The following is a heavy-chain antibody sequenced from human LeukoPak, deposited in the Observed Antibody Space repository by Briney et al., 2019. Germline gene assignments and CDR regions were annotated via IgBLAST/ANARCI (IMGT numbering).Heavy chain of an antibody. CDR1: GGSISSYT. CDR3: ARQGVSSYQYYFDY. D-gene: IGHD2-15*01. CDR2: IHYSGST. V-gene: IGHV4-59*08. Sequence: SETLSLTCTLSGGSISSYTWSWTPQTPGKGLEWIGDIHYSGSTNYNPSLKSRVTISVDTSKNQFSLKLTSVTAADTAVYYCARQGVSSYQYYFDYWGQGTLVTVSS. J-gene: IGHJ4*02.